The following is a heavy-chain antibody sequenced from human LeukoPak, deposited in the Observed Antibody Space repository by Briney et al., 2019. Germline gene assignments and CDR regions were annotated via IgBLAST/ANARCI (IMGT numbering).Heavy chain of an antibody. V-gene: IGHV3-20*04. CDR1: GVTFDNYV. J-gene: IGHJ4*02. D-gene: IGHD2-8*01. CDR3: ARAGVGYCTNGVYFVDY. CDR2: HNWNGGSM. Sequence: PGGSLRLSCAASGVTFDNYVMTWVRHVRGKGLEWVSGHNWNGGSMGYADYVKGRFTISRDNAKNSVYLKMNSLRTEDTALYYCARAGVGYCTNGVYFVDYWGQGTLVTVSS.